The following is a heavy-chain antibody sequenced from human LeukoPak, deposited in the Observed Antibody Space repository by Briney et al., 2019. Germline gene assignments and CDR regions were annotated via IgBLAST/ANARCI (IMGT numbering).Heavy chain of an antibody. Sequence: PGGSLRLSCAASGFTFSSYSMNWVRQAPGKGLECLSYISSSSSTIYQADSVKGRYTISRDNAKNSLYLQMNSLRDEDTAVYYCARARYFDYWGQGTLVTVSS. V-gene: IGHV3-48*02. J-gene: IGHJ4*02. CDR2: ISSSSSTI. CDR3: ARARYFDY. D-gene: IGHD1-14*01. CDR1: GFTFSSYS.